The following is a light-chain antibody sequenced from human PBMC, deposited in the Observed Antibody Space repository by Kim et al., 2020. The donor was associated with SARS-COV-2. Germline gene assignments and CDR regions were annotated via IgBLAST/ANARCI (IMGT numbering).Light chain of an antibody. Sequence: GKTDRSTCGRNNIGSKSVPWYHQKTGLAPVLVIYYDSDRPSRIPERFSGSNSGNTATLTISRVEAGDEADYYCQVWDSSSDHRVFGGGTQLTVL. J-gene: IGLJ3*02. CDR3: QVWDSSSDHRV. V-gene: IGLV3-21*04. CDR1: NIGSKS. CDR2: YDS.